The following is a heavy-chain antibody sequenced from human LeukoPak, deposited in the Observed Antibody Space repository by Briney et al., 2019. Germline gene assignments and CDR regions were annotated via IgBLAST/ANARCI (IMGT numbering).Heavy chain of an antibody. D-gene: IGHD3-22*01. CDR1: GFTFSSYA. Sequence: PGGSLRLSCAASGFTFSSYAMSWVRQAPGKGLEWVSAISGSGGSTYYADSVKGRFTISRDNSKNTLYLQMNSLRAEDTAVYYCAKVPTYYYDSSAPLPDYWGQGTLVTVSS. J-gene: IGHJ4*02. CDR3: AKVPTYYYDSSAPLPDY. CDR2: ISGSGGST. V-gene: IGHV3-23*01.